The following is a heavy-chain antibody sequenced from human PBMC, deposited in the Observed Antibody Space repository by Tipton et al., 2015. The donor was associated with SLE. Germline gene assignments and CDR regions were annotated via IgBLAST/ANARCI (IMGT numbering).Heavy chain of an antibody. D-gene: IGHD1-14*01. J-gene: IGHJ3*02. CDR1: GGTFSSYA. CDR3: AREGSRNVDDAFDT. Sequence: QLVQSGPEVKKPGSSVKVSCKASGGTFSSYAISWGRQAPGQGLEWMGGITPILGIANYAQKFHGRVTITTDEPTSTAYMELSSRSTGATAGYDCAREGSRNVDDAFDTWGNGRVVNASS. CDR2: ITPILGIA. V-gene: IGHV1-69*05.